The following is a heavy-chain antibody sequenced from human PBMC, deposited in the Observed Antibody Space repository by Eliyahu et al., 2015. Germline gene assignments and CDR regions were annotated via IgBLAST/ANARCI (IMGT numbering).Heavy chain of an antibody. CDR2: IYYSGST. CDR1: GGSISSSSYY. D-gene: IGHD2/OR15-2a*01. J-gene: IGHJ4*02. CDR3: ASSPTRNY. V-gene: IGHV4-39*01. Sequence: QLQLQESGPGLVKPSETLSLTXTVSGGSISSSSYYXGWIRQPPGKGLEWIATIYYSGSTSYNPDLRSRVTISVHTSKNQFSLNLSSVTAADTAVYYCASSPTRNYWGQGTLVTVSS.